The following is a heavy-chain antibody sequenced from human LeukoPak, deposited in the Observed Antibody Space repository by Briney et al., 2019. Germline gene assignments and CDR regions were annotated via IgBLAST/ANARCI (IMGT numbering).Heavy chain of an antibody. D-gene: IGHD3-9*01. V-gene: IGHV1-2*02. CDR1: GYTFTGYY. CDR2: INPNSGGT. CDR3: ARGDYDILTGYRYYYMDV. Sequence: ASVKVSCKASGYTFTGYYMHWVRQAPGQGLEWMGWINPNSGGTNYAQKFQGRVTMTRDTSISTAYMELSRLRSDDTAVYYCARGDYDILTGYRYYYMDVWGKGTTVTVSS. J-gene: IGHJ6*03.